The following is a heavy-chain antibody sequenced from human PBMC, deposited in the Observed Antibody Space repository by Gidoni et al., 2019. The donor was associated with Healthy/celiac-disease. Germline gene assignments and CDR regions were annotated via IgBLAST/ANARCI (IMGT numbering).Heavy chain of an antibody. D-gene: IGHD4-17*01. V-gene: IGHV1-69*06. CDR1: GGPFCSYA. CDR2: IIPIFGTA. CDR3: ARDRDYGDPYYDMDV. Sequence: QVQLVQSGAEVKKPGSSVKVSCKASGGPFCSYAISWVRQAPGQGLEWMGWIIPIFGTANYAQKFQGRVTITADKSTSTAYMELSSLRSEDTAVYYCARDRDYGDPYYDMDVWGKGTTVTVSS. J-gene: IGHJ6*03.